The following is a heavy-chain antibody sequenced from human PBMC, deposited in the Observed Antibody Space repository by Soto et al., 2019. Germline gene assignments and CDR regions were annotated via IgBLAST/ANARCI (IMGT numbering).Heavy chain of an antibody. Sequence: ASVKVSCTASGYTFTSYAMHWVRQAPGQRLEWMGWINAGNGNTKYSQKFQGRVTITRDTSASTAYMELSSLRSEDTAVYYCARVGWSGYLGWFDPWGQGTLVTVSS. V-gene: IGHV1-3*01. CDR1: GYTFTSYA. CDR2: INAGNGNT. CDR3: ARVGWSGYLGWFDP. D-gene: IGHD5-12*01. J-gene: IGHJ5*02.